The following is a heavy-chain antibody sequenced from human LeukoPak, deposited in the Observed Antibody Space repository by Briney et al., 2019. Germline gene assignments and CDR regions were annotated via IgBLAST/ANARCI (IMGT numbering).Heavy chain of an antibody. D-gene: IGHD2-8*02. J-gene: IGHJ4*02. CDR2: IKEDGSET. CDR3: ATDRGWFILDY. V-gene: IGHV3-7*01. Sequence: GGSLRLSCTASEFILNSYWMTWVRQAPGKGLQWVANIKEDGSETYYLDSVRGRFTISRDTAKKSVYLQMSSLRVEDTAVYYCATDRGWFILDYWGQGSLVTVSS. CDR1: EFILNSYW.